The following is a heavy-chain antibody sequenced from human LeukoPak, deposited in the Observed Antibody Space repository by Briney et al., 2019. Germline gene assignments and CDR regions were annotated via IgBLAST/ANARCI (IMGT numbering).Heavy chain of an antibody. J-gene: IGHJ4*02. Sequence: GASVKVSCKASGYTFTGYYLHWVRQAPGQGLEWMGWIDPNSGGTNYAQKFRGRVTMTRDTSISTAYMELSSLRSDDTAVYYCARDPDYYDTSGQGGLVDYWGQGTLVTVSS. CDR2: IDPNSGGT. CDR3: ARDPDYYDTSGQGGLVDY. V-gene: IGHV1-2*02. CDR1: GYTFTGYY. D-gene: IGHD3-22*01.